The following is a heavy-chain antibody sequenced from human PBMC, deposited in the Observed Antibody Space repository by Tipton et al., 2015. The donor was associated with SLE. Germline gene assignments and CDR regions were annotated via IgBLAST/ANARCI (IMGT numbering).Heavy chain of an antibody. J-gene: IGHJ4*02. V-gene: IGHV4-34*01. CDR1: GGSFSGYY. Sequence: TLSLTCAVYGGSFSGYYWSWIRQPPGKGLEWIGEISHSGSTKYKPSLKSRVTISVDTSKNQISLKLSSVTAADTAVYYCARALVSTIPFDYWGQGTLVTVAS. CDR3: ARALVSTIPFDY. CDR2: ISHSGST. D-gene: IGHD5/OR15-5a*01.